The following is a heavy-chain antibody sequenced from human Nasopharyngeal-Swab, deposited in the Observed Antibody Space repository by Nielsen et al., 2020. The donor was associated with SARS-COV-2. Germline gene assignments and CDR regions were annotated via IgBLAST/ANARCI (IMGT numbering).Heavy chain of an antibody. CDR3: ARDHPSDNCRLPACYYGMDV. CDR2: INPSGGST. Sequence: ASVKVSCKASGYTFTSYYMHWVRQAPGQGLEWMGIINPSGGSTSYAQKFQGRVTMTRDTSTSTVYMELSSLRSGDTAVYYCARDHPSDNCRLPACYYGMDVWGQGTTVTVSS. J-gene: IGHJ6*02. D-gene: IGHD1-1*01. V-gene: IGHV1-46*01. CDR1: GYTFTSYY.